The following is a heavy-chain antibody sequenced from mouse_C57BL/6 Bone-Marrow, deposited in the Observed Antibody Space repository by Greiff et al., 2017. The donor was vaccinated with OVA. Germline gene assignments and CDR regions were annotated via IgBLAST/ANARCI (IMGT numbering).Heavy chain of an antibody. V-gene: IGHV14-4*01. Sequence: EVQLQQSGAELVRPGASVKLSCTASGFNIKDDYMHWVKQRPEQGLEWIGWIDPENGDTEYASKFQGKATITADTSSNTAYLQLSSLTSEDTAVYYCTTNLFCWYFDVWGTGTTVTVSA. CDR2: IDPENGDT. J-gene: IGHJ1*03. CDR1: GFNIKDDY. CDR3: TTNLFCWYFDV. D-gene: IGHD5-1*01.